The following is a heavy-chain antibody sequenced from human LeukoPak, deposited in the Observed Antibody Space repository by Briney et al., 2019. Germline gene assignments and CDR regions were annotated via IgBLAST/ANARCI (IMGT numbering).Heavy chain of an antibody. V-gene: IGHV1-69*04. Sequence: SVKVSCKASGGTFSSYAISWVRQAPGQGLEWMGRIIPILGIANYAQKFQGRVTITADKSTSTAYMELSSLRSEDTAVYYCARPSKGIAAANYWGQGTLVTVSS. D-gene: IGHD6-13*01. CDR3: ARPSKGIAAANY. J-gene: IGHJ4*02. CDR2: IIPILGIA. CDR1: GGTFSSYA.